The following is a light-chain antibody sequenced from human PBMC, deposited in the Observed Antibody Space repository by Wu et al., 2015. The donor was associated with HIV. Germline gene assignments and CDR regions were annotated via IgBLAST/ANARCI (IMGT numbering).Light chain of an antibody. V-gene: IGKV1-12*01. Sequence: DIQMTQSPYSVSASVGDRVTITCRASQDITRWLAWYQQKPGKAPKLLISIASNLQSGVPSRFSGSGSGRDYSLTISSLQPEDFATYYCQQGKSFPLTFGGGTKVELK. CDR2: IAS. CDR1: QDITRW. J-gene: IGKJ4*01. CDR3: QQGKSFPLT.